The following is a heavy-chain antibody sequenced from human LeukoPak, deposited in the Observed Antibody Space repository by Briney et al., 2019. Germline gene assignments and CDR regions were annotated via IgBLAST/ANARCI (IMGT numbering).Heavy chain of an antibody. V-gene: IGHV3-23*01. D-gene: IGHD5-18*01. Sequence: GGSLRLSCAASGFTFSDYYMSWVRQAPGKGLEWVSAISGSGGSTYYADSVKGRFTISRDNSKNTLYLQMNSLRAEDTAVYYCAKPPGYSYGSRRVGQYYFDYWGQGTLVTVSS. CDR2: ISGSGGST. CDR3: AKPPGYSYGSRRVGQYYFDY. J-gene: IGHJ4*02. CDR1: GFTFSDYY.